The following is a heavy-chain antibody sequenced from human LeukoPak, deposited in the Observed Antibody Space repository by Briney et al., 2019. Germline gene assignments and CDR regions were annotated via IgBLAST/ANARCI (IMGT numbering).Heavy chain of an antibody. D-gene: IGHD2-15*01. CDR3: ARAYCSGGSCYDY. Sequence: SETLSLTCAVSGYSISSGYYWGWIRQPPGKGLEWIGSIYHNGSTYYNPSLKSRVTISVDTSKNQFSLKLSSVTAADTAVYYCARAYCSGGSCYDYWGQGTLVTVSS. CDR2: IYHNGST. J-gene: IGHJ4*02. V-gene: IGHV4-38-2*01. CDR1: GYSISSGYY.